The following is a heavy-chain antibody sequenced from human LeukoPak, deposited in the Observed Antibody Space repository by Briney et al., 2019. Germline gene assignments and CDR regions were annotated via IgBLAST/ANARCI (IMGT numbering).Heavy chain of an antibody. CDR2: IYPGDSDT. D-gene: IGHD1-14*01. V-gene: IGHV5-51*01. Sequence: GESLKISCKGSGYSFPSYWNGWWRRMPGKGLEGLGIIYPGDSDTRYSPSFQGQVTISADKSISTAYLQWSSLKASDTAMYYCARGRKRGNWFDPWGQGTLVTVSS. CDR3: ARGRKRGNWFDP. J-gene: IGHJ5*02. CDR1: GYSFPSYW.